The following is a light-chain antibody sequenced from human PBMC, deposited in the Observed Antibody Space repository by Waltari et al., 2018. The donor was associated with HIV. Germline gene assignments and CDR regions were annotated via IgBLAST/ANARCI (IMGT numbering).Light chain of an antibody. CDR1: QSVLYSSNNKNF. CDR3: QQYYTTPQT. Sequence: DIVMTQSPDSLAVSPGERATINCKSSQSVLYSSNNKNFLALYQQKPGQPPKLLMYWASPRESGVPDRFSGSGSVTDFTLTISSLQAEDVAVYYCQQYYTTPQTFGQGTKLEIK. J-gene: IGKJ2*01. V-gene: IGKV4-1*01. CDR2: WAS.